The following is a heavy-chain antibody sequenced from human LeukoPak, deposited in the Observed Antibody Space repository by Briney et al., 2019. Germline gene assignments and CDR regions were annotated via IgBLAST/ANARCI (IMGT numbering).Heavy chain of an antibody. V-gene: IGHV3-30*02. D-gene: IGHD6-19*01. CDR3: AKLQAVAGNGYYYYMDV. J-gene: IGHJ6*03. Sequence: PGGSLRLSCAASGFTFSSHGMHWVRQTPAKGLEWVAFIRYDGSNKYYADSVKGRFTISRDNSKNTLYLQMNSLRAEDTAVYYCAKLQAVAGNGYYYYMDVWGKGTTVTISS. CDR1: GFTFSSHG. CDR2: IRYDGSNK.